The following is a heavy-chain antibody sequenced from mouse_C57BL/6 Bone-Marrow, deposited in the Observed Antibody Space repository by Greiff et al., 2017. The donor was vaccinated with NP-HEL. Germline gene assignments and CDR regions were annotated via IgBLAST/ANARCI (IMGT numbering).Heavy chain of an antibody. V-gene: IGHV1-59*01. CDR2: IDPSDSYT. Sequence: QVLLQQPGAELVRPGTSVKLSCKASGYTFTSYWMHWVKQRPGQGLEWIGVIDPSDSYTNYNQKFKGKATLTVDTSSSTAYMQLSSLTSEDSAVYYCARGYSNYYWGQGTTLTVSS. D-gene: IGHD2-5*01. CDR3: ARGYSNYY. CDR1: GYTFTSYW. J-gene: IGHJ2*01.